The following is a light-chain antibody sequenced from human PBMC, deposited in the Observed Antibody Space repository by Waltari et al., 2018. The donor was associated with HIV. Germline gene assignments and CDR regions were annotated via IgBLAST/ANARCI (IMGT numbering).Light chain of an antibody. J-gene: IGLJ1*01. CDR3: SSYTRSSTYV. CDR2: EVS. Sequence: QSTLTQPVSVSGSPGQSITISCTGTSSDVFHYHYVSWYQQHPDRAPELLIYEVSHRTSGGSNRCAGSKSGNTASLTISGLQAEDEADYYCSSYTRSSTYVFGTGTKVTVL. CDR1: SSDVFHYHY. V-gene: IGLV2-14*01.